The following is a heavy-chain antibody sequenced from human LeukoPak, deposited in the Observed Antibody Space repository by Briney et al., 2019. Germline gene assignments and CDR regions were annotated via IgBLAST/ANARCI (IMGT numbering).Heavy chain of an antibody. CDR1: GGSISSYY. CDR2: IYYSGST. D-gene: IGHD3-22*01. CDR3: ARSDSSGYSLMEH. Sequence: PSETLSLTCTVSGGSISSYYWSWIRQPPGKGLEWIGYIYYSGSTNYNPSLKSRVTISVDTSKNQFSLKLSSVTAADTAVCYCARSDSSGYSLMEHWGQGTLVTVSS. V-gene: IGHV4-59*01. J-gene: IGHJ1*01.